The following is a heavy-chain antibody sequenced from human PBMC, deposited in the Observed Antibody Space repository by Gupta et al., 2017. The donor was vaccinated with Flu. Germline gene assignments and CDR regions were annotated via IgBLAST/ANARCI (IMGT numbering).Heavy chain of an antibody. V-gene: IGHV3-23*01. D-gene: IGHD1-20*01. J-gene: IGHJ4*02. CDR1: GFTFSSYA. CDR2: ISVSGST. Sequence: EVQLLESGGDLVQPGGSLRLSCAASGFTFSSYAMNWVRQAPGGGLEWVSGISVSGSTFYADSVRGRFTVSRDNSKNTLFLQMNSLRAEDTAAYYCAKPLRDNWNQPIDFWGQGTLVTVSS. CDR3: AKPLRDNWNQPIDF.